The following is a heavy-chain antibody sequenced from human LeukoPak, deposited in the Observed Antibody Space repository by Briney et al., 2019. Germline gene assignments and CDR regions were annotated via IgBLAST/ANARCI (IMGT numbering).Heavy chain of an antibody. CDR2: INPNSGGT. CDR1: GYTFTGCY. V-gene: IGHV1-2*06. J-gene: IGHJ4*02. Sequence: GASVKVSCKASGYTFTGCYMHWVRQAPGQGLEWMGRINPNSGGTNYAQKFQGRATMTRDTSISTAYMELSRLRSDDTAVYYCARADSSGWYYFDYWGQGTLVTVSS. CDR3: ARADSSGWYYFDY. D-gene: IGHD6-19*01.